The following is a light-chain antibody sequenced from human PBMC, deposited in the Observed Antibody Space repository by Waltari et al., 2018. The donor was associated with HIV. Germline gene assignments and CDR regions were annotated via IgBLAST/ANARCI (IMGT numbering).Light chain of an antibody. CDR1: SSNIGAGYD. V-gene: IGLV1-40*01. Sequence: QSVLTQPPSVSGAPGQRVTISCTGRSSNIGAGYDVHWYQQLPGTAPKLLIFGNNHRPSGVPDRFSGSNAGTAASLAITGLQAADEADYYCQSYDSSLSGWVFGGGTKLTVL. CDR3: QSYDSSLSGWV. J-gene: IGLJ3*02. CDR2: GNN.